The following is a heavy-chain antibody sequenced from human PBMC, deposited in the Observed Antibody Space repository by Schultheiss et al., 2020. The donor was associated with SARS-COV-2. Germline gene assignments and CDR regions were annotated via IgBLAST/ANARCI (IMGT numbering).Heavy chain of an antibody. CDR2: IYYSGST. Sequence: SQTLSLTCTVSGGSISSSSYYWGWIRQPPGKGLEWIGYIYYSGSTNYNPSLKSRVTISVDTSKNQFSLKLSSVTAADTAVYYCARGAVRGSVFDYWGQGTLVTVSS. D-gene: IGHD3-10*01. CDR3: ARGAVRGSVFDY. J-gene: IGHJ4*02. CDR1: GGSISSSSYY. V-gene: IGHV4-61*05.